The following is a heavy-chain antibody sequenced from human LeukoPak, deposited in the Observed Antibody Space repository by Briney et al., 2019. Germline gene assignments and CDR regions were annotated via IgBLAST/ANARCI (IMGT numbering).Heavy chain of an antibody. V-gene: IGHV3-53*01. Sequence: PGGSLRLSCAASGFTVSSNSMTWVRQAPGKGLGWVSILYNGGGANYADSVKGRFTISRDNSRNTLFLQMNSLRAEDTAVYYCARDLAVPEPDYGDDGGGWGQGTLVTVSS. CDR3: ARDLAVPEPDYGDDGGG. CDR1: GFTVSSNS. J-gene: IGHJ4*02. CDR2: LYNGGGA. D-gene: IGHD4-17*01.